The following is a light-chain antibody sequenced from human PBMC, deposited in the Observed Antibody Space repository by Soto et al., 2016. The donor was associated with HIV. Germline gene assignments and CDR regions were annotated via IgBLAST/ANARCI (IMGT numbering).Light chain of an antibody. CDR3: QQYYSYPPS. CDR2: AAS. J-gene: IGKJ3*01. V-gene: IGKV1-8*01. CDR1: QGISSY. Sequence: IQMTQSPSSLSASTGDRVTITCRASQGISSYLAWYQQKPGKAPKLLIYAASTLQSGVPSRFSGSGSGTDFTLTISCLQSEDFATYYCQQYYSYPPSFGPGTKVDIK.